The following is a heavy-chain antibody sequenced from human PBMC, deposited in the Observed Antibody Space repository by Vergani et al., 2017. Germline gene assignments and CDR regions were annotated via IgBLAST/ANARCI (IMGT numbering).Heavy chain of an antibody. CDR3: ARGDFGILTDIRY. Sequence: QVQVVQSGAEVKKSGASVKVSCKTSGYTFSNYYMHWVRQAPGQGLEWMGIINPSGGHTNYAQKFQGRVTMTRDTSTSTVSMELSSLRSEDTAIYYCARGDFGILTDIRYWGQGTLVTVSA. V-gene: IGHV1-46*03. CDR1: GYTFSNYY. D-gene: IGHD3-9*01. J-gene: IGHJ4*02. CDR2: INPSGGHT.